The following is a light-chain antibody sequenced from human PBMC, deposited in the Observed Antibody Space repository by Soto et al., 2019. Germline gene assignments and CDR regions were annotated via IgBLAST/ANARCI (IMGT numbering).Light chain of an antibody. V-gene: IGKV1-5*03. CDR3: QHWVDYMWT. J-gene: IGKJ1*01. CDR2: KAS. Sequence: DIHLTQSPSTLSASVGDRVTITCRASQSISSFLAWYQQKPGKAPKLLIYKASTLESGVPSRFSGSGSGTEFTLTISSLQPDDFATYYCQHWVDYMWTFGQGTKVEIK. CDR1: QSISSF.